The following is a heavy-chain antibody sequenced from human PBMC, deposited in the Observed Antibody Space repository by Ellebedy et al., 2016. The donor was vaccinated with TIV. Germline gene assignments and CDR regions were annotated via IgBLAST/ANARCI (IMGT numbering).Heavy chain of an antibody. V-gene: IGHV3-23*01. D-gene: IGHD3-16*01. J-gene: IGHJ5*02. Sequence: PGGSLRLSCAASGFTFSTYAMSWVRQAPGKGLEWVSVISGGGGSTYYADSVKDRFTISRDNSKNTLYLQMNSRRAEDTAVYYCAKGGRGADMIFDHWGQGTLVTVSS. CDR1: GFTFSTYA. CDR2: ISGGGGST. CDR3: AKGGRGADMIFDH.